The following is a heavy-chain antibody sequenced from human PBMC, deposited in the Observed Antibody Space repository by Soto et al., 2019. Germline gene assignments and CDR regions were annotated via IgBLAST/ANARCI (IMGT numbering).Heavy chain of an antibody. Sequence: SVKVSCKASGGTFSIYASSWVRQAPGQGLEWMGGIIPIFGTANYAQKFQGRVTITADESTSTAYMELSSLRSEDTAVYYCARKPGIAADNWFDPWGQGTLVTVSS. CDR2: IIPIFGTA. V-gene: IGHV1-69*13. CDR1: GGTFSIYA. CDR3: ARKPGIAADNWFDP. D-gene: IGHD6-13*01. J-gene: IGHJ5*02.